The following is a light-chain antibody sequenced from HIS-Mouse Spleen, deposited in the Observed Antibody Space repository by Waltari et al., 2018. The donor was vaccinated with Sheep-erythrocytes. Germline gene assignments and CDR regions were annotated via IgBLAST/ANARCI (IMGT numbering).Light chain of an antibody. CDR1: SIDVGGYNY. CDR3: CSDAGSYNHV. J-gene: IGLJ1*01. V-gene: IGLV2-11*01. CDR2: DVS. Sequence: QSALTQPRSVSGSPGQSVTISCTGTSIDVGGYNYVSWYQHHPGKAPKLVIYDVSSRPSVVPDRFSGYKSGNTSSLTISGLQAEDEADYYCCSDAGSYNHVFATGTKVTVL.